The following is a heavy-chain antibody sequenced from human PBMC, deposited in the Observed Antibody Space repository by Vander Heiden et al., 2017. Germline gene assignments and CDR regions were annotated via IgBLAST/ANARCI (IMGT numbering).Heavy chain of an antibody. D-gene: IGHD6-19*01. Sequence: QVQLVESGGGVVQPGRSLRLSCAASGFTFSSYGMHWVRQAPGKGLEWVAVISYDGSNKYYADSVKGRFTISRDNSKNTLYLQMNSLRAEDTAVYYCAKDSSGWYLYYFDYWGQGTLVTVSS. CDR3: AKDSSGWYLYYFDY. CDR2: ISYDGSNK. J-gene: IGHJ4*02. CDR1: GFTFSSYG. V-gene: IGHV3-30*18.